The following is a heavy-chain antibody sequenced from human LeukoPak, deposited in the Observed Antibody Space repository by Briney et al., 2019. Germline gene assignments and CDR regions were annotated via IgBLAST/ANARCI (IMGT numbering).Heavy chain of an antibody. Sequence: GGSLRLSCGASGFSFSIYAMSWVRQAPGKGLEWVSTISGSGGSTYYADSVKGRFTISRDSSINTLYLQMNSLRAEDTAVYYCAKNPGSTTYSTFHYWGQGTLVTVSS. CDR1: GFSFSIYA. V-gene: IGHV3-23*01. J-gene: IGHJ1*01. D-gene: IGHD2-2*01. CDR2: ISGSGGST. CDR3: AKNPGSTTYSTFHY.